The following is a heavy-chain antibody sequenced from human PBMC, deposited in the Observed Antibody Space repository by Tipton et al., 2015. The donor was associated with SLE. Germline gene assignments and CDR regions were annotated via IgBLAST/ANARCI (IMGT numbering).Heavy chain of an antibody. CDR3: ARGADYYGPGVPFDY. V-gene: IGHV4-34*01. CDR2: INHSGST. J-gene: IGHJ4*02. Sequence: TLSLTCAVYGGSFSGYYWSWIRQPPGKGLEWIGEINHSGSTNYNPSLKSRVTISVDTSKNQFSLKLSSVTAADTAVYYCARGADYYGPGVPFDYWGQGTLVTVSS. CDR1: GGSFSGYY. D-gene: IGHD3-10*01.